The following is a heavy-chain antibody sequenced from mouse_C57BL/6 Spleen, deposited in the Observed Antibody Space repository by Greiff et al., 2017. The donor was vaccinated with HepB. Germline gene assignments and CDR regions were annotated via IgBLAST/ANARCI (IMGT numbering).Heavy chain of an antibody. CDR3: ARGYYSNPYYFDY. CDR2: IYPGDGDT. J-gene: IGHJ2*01. V-gene: IGHV1-80*01. CDR1: GYAFSSYW. D-gene: IGHD2-5*01. Sequence: VQLVESGAELVKPGASVKISCKASGYAFSSYWMNWVKQRPGKGLEWIGQIYPGDGDTNYNGKFKGKATLTADKSSSTAYMQLSSLTSEDSAVYFCARGYYSNPYYFDYWGQGTTLTVSS.